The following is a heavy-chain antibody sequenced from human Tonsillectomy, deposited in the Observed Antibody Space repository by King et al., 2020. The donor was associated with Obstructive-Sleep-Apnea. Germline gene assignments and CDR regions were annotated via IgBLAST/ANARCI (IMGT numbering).Heavy chain of an antibody. Sequence: VQLVESGGGLVKPGGSLRLSCAASGFTFRDTWMSWVRQAPGKGLEWVGRIKSKPDGGTTDYAAPVKGRFTISRDDSKNTLYLQMNSLKTEDTAVYYCTTDAVATIIGYYFDYWGQGVLVTVSS. D-gene: IGHD5-12*01. CDR2: IKSKPDGGTT. V-gene: IGHV3-15*01. CDR1: GFTFRDTW. CDR3: TTDAVATIIGYYFDY. J-gene: IGHJ4*02.